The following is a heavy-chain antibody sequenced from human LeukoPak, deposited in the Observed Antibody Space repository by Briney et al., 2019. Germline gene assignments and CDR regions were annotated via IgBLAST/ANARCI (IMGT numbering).Heavy chain of an antibody. Sequence: PGGSLRLSCSASGFAFGDYAVTWVRQAPGKGLQWVGLVKTRSYGGTTEYAASVKGRFTISRDDSKSIAYLQMDSLKTEDTARYFCAKGSLAGYCTSTTCHTTFYIDFWGQGTVVAVSS. D-gene: IGHD2-8*01. CDR3: AKGSLAGYCTSTTCHTTFYIDF. CDR1: GFAFGDYA. CDR2: VKTRSYGGTT. J-gene: IGHJ4*02. V-gene: IGHV3-49*04.